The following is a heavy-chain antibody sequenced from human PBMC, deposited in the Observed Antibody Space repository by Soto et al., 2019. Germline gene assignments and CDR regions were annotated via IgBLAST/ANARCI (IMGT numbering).Heavy chain of an antibody. Sequence: SETLSLTCTVSGGSITRYYWSWIRQPPGKGLEWIGNIFYSGATNYSPSLKSRLTISVDTSKNQFSLTLRSVIAADTAVYYCAAEGSYDILTGFYTPRSFDTWGQGTMVTVSS. V-gene: IGHV4-59*01. J-gene: IGHJ3*02. D-gene: IGHD3-9*01. CDR1: GGSITRYY. CDR3: AAEGSYDILTGFYTPRSFDT. CDR2: IFYSGAT.